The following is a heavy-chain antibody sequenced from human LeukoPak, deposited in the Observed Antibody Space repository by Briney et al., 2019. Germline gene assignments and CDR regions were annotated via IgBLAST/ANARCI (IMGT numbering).Heavy chain of an antibody. CDR1: GFTFSSYA. D-gene: IGHD6-19*01. V-gene: IGHV3-30-3*01. Sequence: GRSLRLSCAASGFTFSSYAMHWVRQAPGKGLEWVAVISYDGSNKYYADSVKGRFTISRDNSKNTLYLQMNSLRAEDTAVYCCARDRIAVAGRGYNWFDPWGQGTLVTVSS. CDR3: ARDRIAVAGRGYNWFDP. CDR2: ISYDGSNK. J-gene: IGHJ5*02.